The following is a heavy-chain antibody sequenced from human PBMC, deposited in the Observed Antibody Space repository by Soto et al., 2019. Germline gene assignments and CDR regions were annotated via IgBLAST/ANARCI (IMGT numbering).Heavy chain of an antibody. V-gene: IGHV3-15*07. Sequence: EVQMVESGGGLVKPGGSLRLSCAVSGFSFRDAWMNWVRQAPGKGLEWVGRIKSRAAGGAIDYAVPVKGRFTISRDDSEDTLYLQINSLKTEDTAMYYCTTDGSFGGVVVAFHLWGQGTMLSVSS. CDR2: IKSRAAGGAI. D-gene: IGHD3-10*01. CDR3: TTDGSFGGVVVAFHL. J-gene: IGHJ3*01. CDR1: GFSFRDAW.